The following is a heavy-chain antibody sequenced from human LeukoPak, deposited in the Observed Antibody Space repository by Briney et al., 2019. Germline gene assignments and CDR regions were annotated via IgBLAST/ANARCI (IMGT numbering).Heavy chain of an antibody. J-gene: IGHJ4*02. CDR2: INPSGGST. CDR3: ARDLPYYYDSSGSTFDY. CDR1: GYTFTSYY. V-gene: IGHV1-46*01. D-gene: IGHD3-22*01. Sequence: ASVKVSCKASGYTFTSYYMHWVRQAPGQGLEWMGIINPSGGSTSYAQKFQGRVTMTRDTSTSTVHMELSSLRSEDTAVYYCARDLPYYYDSSGSTFDYWGQGTLVTVSS.